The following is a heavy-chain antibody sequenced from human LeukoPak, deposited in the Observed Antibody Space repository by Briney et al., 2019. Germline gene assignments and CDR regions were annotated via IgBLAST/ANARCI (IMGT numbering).Heavy chain of an antibody. CDR3: ARDYASEYMDV. CDR1: GFTFSDFY. J-gene: IGHJ6*03. Sequence: GVLRLSCEASGFTFSDFYMSWIRQAPGRGLEWLSYISTTGYTIYYADSVKGRFTISRDNTQNSLFLQMDSLRVEDTAVYYCARDYASEYMDVWGKGTTVTVSS. D-gene: IGHD3-16*01. CDR2: ISTTGYTI. V-gene: IGHV3-11*04.